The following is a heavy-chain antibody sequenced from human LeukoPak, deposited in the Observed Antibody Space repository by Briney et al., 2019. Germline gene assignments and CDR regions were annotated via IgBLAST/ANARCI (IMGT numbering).Heavy chain of an antibody. D-gene: IGHD3-16*01. CDR3: ARGVETLAANTLAY. V-gene: IGHV3-53*01. Sequence: GGSLRLSCAASGFTVITNDMTWVRQAPGKGLEWVSVLYSDGNTKYADSVQGRFTISRDNSNNTLYLEMNSLSPDDTAVYYCARGVETLAANTLAYWGQGTLVTVSS. CDR1: GFTVITND. CDR2: LYSDGNT. J-gene: IGHJ4*02.